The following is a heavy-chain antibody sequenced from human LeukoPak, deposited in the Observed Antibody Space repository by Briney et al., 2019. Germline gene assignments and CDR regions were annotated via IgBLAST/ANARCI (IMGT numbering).Heavy chain of an antibody. CDR1: GFTFSSYA. CDR3: ARALYFDY. V-gene: IGHV3-30*01. J-gene: IGHJ4*02. CDR2: ISYDGSNK. Sequence: GGSLRLSCAASGFTFSSYAMHWVRQAPGKGLEWGAVISYDGSNKYYADSVKGRFTISRDNSKNTLYLQMNSLRAEDTAVYYCARALYFDYWGQGTLVTVSS.